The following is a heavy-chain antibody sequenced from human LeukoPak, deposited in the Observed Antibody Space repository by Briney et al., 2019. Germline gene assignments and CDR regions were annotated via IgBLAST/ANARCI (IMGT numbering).Heavy chain of an antibody. V-gene: IGHV3-9*01. CDR3: AQGNGRYWTFFDS. CDR2: ISWNSGSI. D-gene: IGHD3-10*01. J-gene: IGHJ5*01. CDR1: GFTFEDYA. Sequence: ALRLSCAGSGFTFEDYAMHWVRQAPGKGLEWVSGISWNSGSIDYVESVKGRFTISRDNALNSLYLQMNTLRPEDTALYYCAQGNGRYWTFFDSWGQGTVVTVSS.